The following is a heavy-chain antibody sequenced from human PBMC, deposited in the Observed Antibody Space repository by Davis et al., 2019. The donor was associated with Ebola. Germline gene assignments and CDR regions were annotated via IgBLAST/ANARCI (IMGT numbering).Heavy chain of an antibody. CDR1: GFTFSSYA. J-gene: IGHJ4*02. Sequence: GESLKISCAASGFTFSSYAMSWVRQAPGKGLEWVSAISGSGGSTYYADSVKGRFTISRDNSKNTLYLQMNSLRAEDTAVYYCAKGGFDWFPYWGQGTLVTVSS. D-gene: IGHD3-9*01. V-gene: IGHV3-23*01. CDR3: AKGGFDWFPY. CDR2: ISGSGGST.